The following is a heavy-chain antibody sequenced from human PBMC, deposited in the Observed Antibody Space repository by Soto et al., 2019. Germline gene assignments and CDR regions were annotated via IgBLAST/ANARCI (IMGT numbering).Heavy chain of an antibody. CDR3: AKAGYSFFFDY. D-gene: IGHD5-18*01. V-gene: IGHV3-23*01. CDR2: ISADDGST. CDR1: GFSFSSYV. J-gene: IGHJ4*02. Sequence: EVQLLESGGGLVQSGGSLRLSCTASGFSFSSYVMSWVRQAPGKGLEWVSEISADDGSTYYAYSVKGRFTISRDNSKNTVDLQMNSLRADDTAVYYCAKAGYSFFFDYWGQGTLVTVSS.